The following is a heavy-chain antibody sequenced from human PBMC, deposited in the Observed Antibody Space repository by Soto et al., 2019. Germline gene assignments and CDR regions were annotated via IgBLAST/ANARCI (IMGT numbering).Heavy chain of an antibody. V-gene: IGHV4-59*01. CDR1: GGSSSSYY. CDR2: IYYSGST. J-gene: IGHJ4*02. CDR3: AREFVSSSWYSYLDY. Sequence: SETLSLTCTVSGGSSSSYYLSWIRQPPGKGLEWIGYIYYSGSTNYNPSLKSRVTISVDTSKNQFSLELSSVTAADTAVYYCAREFVSSSWYSYLDYWGQGTLVTVSS. D-gene: IGHD6-13*01.